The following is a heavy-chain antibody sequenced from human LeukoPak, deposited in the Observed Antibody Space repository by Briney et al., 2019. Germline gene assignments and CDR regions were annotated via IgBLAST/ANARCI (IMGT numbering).Heavy chain of an antibody. CDR1: GYTFTSYG. V-gene: IGHV1-18*01. J-gene: IGHJ4*02. CDR3: ASAYDSSGYYYY. D-gene: IGHD3-22*01. CDR2: ISAYNGNT. Sequence: GASVQVSCKASGYTFTSYGISWVRQAPGQGLEWMGWISAYNGNTNYAQKLQGRVAMTTDTSTSTAYMELRSLRSDDTAVYYCASAYDSSGYYYYWGQGTLVTVSS.